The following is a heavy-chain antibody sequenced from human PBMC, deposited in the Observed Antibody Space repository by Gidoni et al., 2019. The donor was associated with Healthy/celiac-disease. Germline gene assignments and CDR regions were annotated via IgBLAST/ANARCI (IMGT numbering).Heavy chain of an antibody. Sequence: QVQLVESGGGVVQPGRSLRLSCAASGFTFSSYAMHWVSQAPGKGLDGGAFISYDGSNKYYADSVKGRFTISRDNSKNTLYLQMNSLRAEDTAVYYCARDRGSYVQRGYFQHWGQGTLVTVSS. D-gene: IGHD1-26*01. CDR3: ARDRGSYVQRGYFQH. J-gene: IGHJ1*01. CDR2: ISYDGSNK. V-gene: IGHV3-30*04. CDR1: GFTFSSYA.